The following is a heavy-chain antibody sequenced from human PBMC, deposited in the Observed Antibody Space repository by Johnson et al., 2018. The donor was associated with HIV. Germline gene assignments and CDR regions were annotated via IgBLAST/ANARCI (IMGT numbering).Heavy chain of an antibody. CDR1: GFTFDDYA. V-gene: IGHV3-43D*03. Sequence: EVQLVESGGVVVQPGGSLRLSCAASGFTFDDYAMHWVRQAPGKGLECVALISWDGGSTYYADSVKGRFTISRDNSKNSLYLQMNSLRAEDTALYYCARQQQLTHDAFDIWGQGTMVTVSS. CDR2: ISWDGGST. CDR3: ARQQQLTHDAFDI. D-gene: IGHD6-13*01. J-gene: IGHJ3*02.